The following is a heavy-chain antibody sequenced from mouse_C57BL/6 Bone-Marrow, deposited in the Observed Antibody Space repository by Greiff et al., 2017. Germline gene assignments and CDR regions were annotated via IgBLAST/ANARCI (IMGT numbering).Heavy chain of an antibody. Sequence: EVQLQQSGPVLVKPGASVKMSCKASGYTFTDYYMNWVQQSHGKSLEWIGVINPYNGGTSYNQKFKGKATLTVDKSSSTAYMELNSLTSEDSAVYYCAIYGYEAMDYWGQGTSVTVSS. V-gene: IGHV1-19*01. CDR2: INPYNGGT. CDR3: AIYGYEAMDY. J-gene: IGHJ4*01. CDR1: GYTFTDYY. D-gene: IGHD1-1*01.